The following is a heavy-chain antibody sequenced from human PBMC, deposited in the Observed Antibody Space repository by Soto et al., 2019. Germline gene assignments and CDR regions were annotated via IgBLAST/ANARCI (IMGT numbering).Heavy chain of an antibody. J-gene: IGHJ5*02. CDR2: INPSGGST. CDR3: DRGSYGSGSYPTPKVGFDP. D-gene: IGHD3-10*01. CDR1: GYTFTSYY. V-gene: IGHV1-46*03. Sequence: ASVKVSCKASGYTFTSYYMHWVRQAPGQGLEWMGIINPSGGSTSYAQKFQGRVTMTRDTSTSTVYMELSSLRSEDTAVYYCDRGSYGSGSYPTPKVGFDPWGQGTLVTVSS.